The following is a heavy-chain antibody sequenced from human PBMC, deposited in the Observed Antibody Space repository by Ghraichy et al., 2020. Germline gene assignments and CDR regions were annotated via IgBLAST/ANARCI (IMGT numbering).Heavy chain of an antibody. Sequence: SETLSLTCTVSGGSISSYYWSWIRQPPGKGLEWIGYVYYSGYTKLNPSLESRVTISADTSKNQFSLKGNSVTAADTAVYYCARVYCSTTNCLDSWGQGALVTVSS. V-gene: IGHV4-59*01. J-gene: IGHJ4*02. CDR1: GGSISSYY. D-gene: IGHD2-2*01. CDR3: ARVYCSTTNCLDS. CDR2: VYYSGYT.